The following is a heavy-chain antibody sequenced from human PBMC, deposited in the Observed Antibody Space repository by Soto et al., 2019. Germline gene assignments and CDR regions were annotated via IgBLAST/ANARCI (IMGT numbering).Heavy chain of an antibody. D-gene: IGHD6-6*01. J-gene: IGHJ6*02. CDR3: ARDIAARPGDYYYYYGMDV. V-gene: IGHV6-1*01. Sequence: PSQTLSLTCAISGDSVSSNSAAWNWIRQSPSRGLEWLGRTYYRSKWYNDYAVSVKSRITINPDTSKNQFSLQLNSVTPEDTAVYYCARDIAARPGDYYYYYGMDVWGQGTTVTVS. CDR1: GDSVSSNSAA. CDR2: TYYRSKWYN.